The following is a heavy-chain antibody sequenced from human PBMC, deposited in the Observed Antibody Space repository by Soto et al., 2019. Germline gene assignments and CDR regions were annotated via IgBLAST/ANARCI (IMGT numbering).Heavy chain of an antibody. CDR1: GFTFSSYG. V-gene: IGHV3-33*01. D-gene: IGHD2-15*01. Sequence: GGSLRLSCAASGFTFSSYGMHWVRQAPGKGLEWVAVIWYDGSNKYYADSVKGRFTISRDNSKNTLYLQMNSLRAEDTAVYYCARDPQGVDYFDYWGQGTLVTVSS. CDR3: ARDPQGVDYFDY. CDR2: IWYDGSNK. J-gene: IGHJ4*02.